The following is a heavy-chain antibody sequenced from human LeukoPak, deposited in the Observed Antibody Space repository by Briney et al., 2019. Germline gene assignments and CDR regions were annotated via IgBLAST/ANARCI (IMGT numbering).Heavy chain of an antibody. V-gene: IGHV4-59*01. CDR3: ARGGGSYDYYYYGMDV. J-gene: IGHJ6*02. CDR1: GGSISSYY. Sequence: TSETLSLTCTVSGGSISSYYWSWIRQPPGKGLEWIGYIYYSGSTNYNPSLKSRVTISVDTPKNQFSLKLSSVTAADTAVYYCARGGGSYDYYYYGMDVWGQGTTVTVSS. CDR2: IYYSGST. D-gene: IGHD1-26*01.